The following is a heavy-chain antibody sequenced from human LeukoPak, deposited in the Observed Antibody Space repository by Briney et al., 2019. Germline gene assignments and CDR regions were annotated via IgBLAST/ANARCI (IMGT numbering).Heavy chain of an antibody. CDR2: IIPIFGTA. V-gene: IGHV1-69*06. CDR3: ARPHRRREIERLVPDYYYYMDV. CDR1: GGTFSSYA. J-gene: IGHJ6*03. D-gene: IGHD6-13*01. Sequence: GASVKVSCKASGGTFSSYAISWVRQAPGQGLEWMGGIIPIFGTANYAQKFQGRVTITADKSTSTAYMELSSLRSEDTAVYYCARPHRRREIERLVPDYYYYMDVWGKGTTVTVSS.